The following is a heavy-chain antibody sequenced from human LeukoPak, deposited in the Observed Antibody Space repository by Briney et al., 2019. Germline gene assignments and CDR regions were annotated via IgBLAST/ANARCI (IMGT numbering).Heavy chain of an antibody. J-gene: IGHJ4*02. CDR3: TRVGYIDEGIDY. CDR1: GFIFASHA. CDR2: IKQDGSKK. D-gene: IGHD5-24*01. Sequence: PGRSLRLSCAASGFIFASHAMHWVRQAPGKGLEWVANIKQDGSKKSYVDSVKGRFTISRDNAKNSLYLQMNSLRAEDTAIYYCTRVGYIDEGIDYWGQGTLVTVSS. V-gene: IGHV3-7*04.